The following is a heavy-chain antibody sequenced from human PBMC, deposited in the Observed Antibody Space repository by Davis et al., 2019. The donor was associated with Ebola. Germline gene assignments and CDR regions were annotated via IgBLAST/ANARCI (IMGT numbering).Heavy chain of an antibody. CDR1: GFTFSTYT. CDR3: ARDLKQIVVVPAFLYY. Sequence: GGSLRLSCAASGFTFSTYTMHWVRQAPGKGLEWVALISYDEGNKYYADSVKGRFSISRDNSKNTLYLQMNSLRAEDTAVYYCARDLKQIVVVPAFLYYWGQGTLVTVSS. J-gene: IGHJ4*02. V-gene: IGHV3-30-3*01. D-gene: IGHD2-2*01. CDR2: ISYDEGNK.